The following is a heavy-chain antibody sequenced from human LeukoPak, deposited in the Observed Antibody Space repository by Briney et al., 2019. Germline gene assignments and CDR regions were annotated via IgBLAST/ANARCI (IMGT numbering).Heavy chain of an antibody. CDR1: GGTFSSYA. D-gene: IGHD3-3*01. V-gene: IGHV1-69*05. Sequence: SVKVSCKASGGTFSSYAISWVRQAPGQGLEWMGGIIPIFGTANYAQKFQGRVTMTRDTSISTAYMELSRLRSDDTAVYYCARGDGVTIFGVVLNWFDPWGQGTLVTVSS. CDR3: ARGDGVTIFGVVLNWFDP. J-gene: IGHJ5*02. CDR2: IIPIFGTA.